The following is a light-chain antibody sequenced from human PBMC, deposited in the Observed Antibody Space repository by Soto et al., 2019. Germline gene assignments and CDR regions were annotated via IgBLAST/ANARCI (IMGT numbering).Light chain of an antibody. J-gene: IGKJ1*01. Sequence: DIQMTQSPSTLSASVGDRVTITCRASQSTSTWLAWYQQRPGKTPKLLISEASKLESGVPSRFRGSGSGTEFTLTSSSLQPDDFATYYCQQYITYPSAFGQGTKVEIK. CDR2: EAS. CDR3: QQYITYPSA. V-gene: IGKV1-5*03. CDR1: QSTSTW.